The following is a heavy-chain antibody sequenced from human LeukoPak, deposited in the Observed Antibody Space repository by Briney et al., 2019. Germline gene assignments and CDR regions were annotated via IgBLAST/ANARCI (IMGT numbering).Heavy chain of an antibody. CDR2: MNPNSGNT. Sequence: GASVKVSCKASGYTFTSYDINWVRQATGQGLEWMGWMNPNSGNTGYAQKFQGRDTMTRNTSISSAYMELSSLRSEDTAVYYCAREMATKAYVIDYWGQGTLVTVSS. D-gene: IGHD5-24*01. V-gene: IGHV1-8*01. CDR3: AREMATKAYVIDY. CDR1: GYTFTSYD. J-gene: IGHJ4*02.